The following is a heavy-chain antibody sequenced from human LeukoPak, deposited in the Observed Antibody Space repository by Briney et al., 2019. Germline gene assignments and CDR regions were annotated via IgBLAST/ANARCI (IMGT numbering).Heavy chain of an antibody. V-gene: IGHV4-31*03. CDR3: ARGGYCSGGSCYLTWFDP. CDR1: GGSISSGGYY. D-gene: IGHD2-15*01. J-gene: IGHJ5*02. CDR2: IYYSGST. Sequence: SETLSLTCTVSGGSISSGGYYWSWIRHHPGKGLEWIGYIYYSGSTYYNPSLKSRLTISVDTSKNQFSLKLSSVTAADTAVYYCARGGYCSGGSCYLTWFDPWGQGTLVTVSS.